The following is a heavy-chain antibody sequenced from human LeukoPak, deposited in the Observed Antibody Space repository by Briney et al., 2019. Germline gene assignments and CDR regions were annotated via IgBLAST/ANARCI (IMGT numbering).Heavy chain of an antibody. J-gene: IGHJ3*02. CDR2: ICYSGGT. CDR3: ARALSSGWSGHDAFDI. V-gene: IGHV4-59*01. Sequence: SETLSLTCTVFGGSITSYYWSWIRQPPGKGLEWIGYICYSGGTNYNPSLKSRVTISVDTSKNQFSLKLRSVTAADTALYYCARALSSGWSGHDAFDIWGQGTMVTVSS. CDR1: GGSITSYY. D-gene: IGHD6-19*01.